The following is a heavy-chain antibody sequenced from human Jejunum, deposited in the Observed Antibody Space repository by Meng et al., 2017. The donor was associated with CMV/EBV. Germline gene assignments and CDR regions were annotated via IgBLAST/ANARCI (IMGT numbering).Heavy chain of an antibody. CDR2: ISPYNGDT. D-gene: IGHD3/OR15-3a*01. CDR1: GYSFTNYG. J-gene: IGHJ4*02. V-gene: IGHV1-18*01. CDR3: TRDGLQYTEGSSY. Sequence: CKASGYSFTNYGITWRRQAPGQGLEYMGWISPYNGDTNYGQNFQGRMTMTTDTSTTTAYMELRSLRSDDTALYYCTRDGLQYTEGSSYWGQGTLVTVSS.